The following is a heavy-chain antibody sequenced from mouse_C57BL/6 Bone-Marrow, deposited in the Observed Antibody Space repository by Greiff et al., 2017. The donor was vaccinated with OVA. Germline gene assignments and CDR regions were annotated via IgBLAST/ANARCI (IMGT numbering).Heavy chain of an antibody. Sequence: VKLQESGAELARPGASVKLSCKASGYTFTSYGISWVKQRTGQGLEWIGEIYPRSGNTYYNEKFKGKATLTADKSSSTAYMELRSLTSEDSAVYFCARYYGNLLRYFDVWGTGTTVTVSS. CDR3: ARYYGNLLRYFDV. CDR1: GYTFTSYG. CDR2: IYPRSGNT. D-gene: IGHD2-1*01. V-gene: IGHV1-81*01. J-gene: IGHJ1*03.